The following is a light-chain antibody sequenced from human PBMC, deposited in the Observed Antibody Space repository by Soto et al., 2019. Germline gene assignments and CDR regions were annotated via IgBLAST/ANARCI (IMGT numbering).Light chain of an antibody. Sequence: QSALTQPASVSGSAGQSITISCAGTSGDVGAFDYVSWYQQHPGKAPKLMIFEVRNRPSGISTRFSGSKSGNTASLTISRLQAEDEAEYFCSSYITSRPLEVLFGGGTKLTVL. CDR1: SGDVGAFDY. J-gene: IGLJ2*01. CDR2: EVR. V-gene: IGLV2-14*01. CDR3: SSYITSRPLEVL.